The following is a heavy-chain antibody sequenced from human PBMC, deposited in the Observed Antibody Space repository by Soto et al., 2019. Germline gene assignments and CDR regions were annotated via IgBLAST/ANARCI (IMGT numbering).Heavy chain of an antibody. D-gene: IGHD3-16*01. Sequence: GGSLRLSCAASGFTFSSYAMSWVRQAPGKGPEWVSAISGSGGSTYYADSVKGRFTISRDNSKNTLYLQMNSLRAEDTAVYYCAKASSWYYYYSMDVWGRGTAVTVSS. J-gene: IGHJ6*02. CDR2: ISGSGGST. CDR1: GFTFSSYA. V-gene: IGHV3-23*01. CDR3: AKASSWYYYYSMDV.